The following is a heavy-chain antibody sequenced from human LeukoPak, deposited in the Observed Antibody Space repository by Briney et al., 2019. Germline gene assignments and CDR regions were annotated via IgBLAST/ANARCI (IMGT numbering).Heavy chain of an antibody. V-gene: IGHV1-69*01. CDR1: GGTFSSYA. CDR2: IIPIFGTA. J-gene: IGHJ6*02. D-gene: IGHD2-2*01. CDR3: ARVVGCSSTSCYPPLSYYYYYGMDV. Sequence: ASVKVSCKASGGTFSSYAISWVRQAPGQGLEWMGGIIPIFGTANYAQKFQGRVTITADESTSTAYMELSSLRSEDTAVYYCARVVGCSSTSCYPPLSYYYYYGMDVWGQGTTVTVSS.